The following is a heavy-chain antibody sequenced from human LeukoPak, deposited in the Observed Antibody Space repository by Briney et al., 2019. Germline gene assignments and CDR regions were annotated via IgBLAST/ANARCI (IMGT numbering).Heavy chain of an antibody. CDR2: ISWNSGSI. Sequence: GRSLRLSCAASGFTFDDYAIHWVRQAPGKGLEWVSGISWNSGSIGYADSVKGRFTISRDNAKNSLYLQMNSLGAEDTALYYCARDSRSYSNSPGGPFDIWGQGTMVTVSS. J-gene: IGHJ3*02. V-gene: IGHV3-9*01. D-gene: IGHD6-6*01. CDR3: ARDSRSYSNSPGGPFDI. CDR1: GFTFDDYA.